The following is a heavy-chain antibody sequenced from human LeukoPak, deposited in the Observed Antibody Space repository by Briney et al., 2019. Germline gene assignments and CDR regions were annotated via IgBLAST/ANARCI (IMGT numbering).Heavy chain of an antibody. CDR2: ISAYNGNT. CDR3: ATNDILPNDY. D-gene: IGHD2-2*01. J-gene: IGHJ4*02. Sequence: ASVTVSCKASGYTFTSYGIIWVRQAPGQGLEWMGWISAYNGNTNYAQKLQGRVTMTTDTSTSTAYMELRSLRSDDPAVYYCATNDILPNDYWGQGTLVTVSS. V-gene: IGHV1-18*01. CDR1: GYTFTSYG.